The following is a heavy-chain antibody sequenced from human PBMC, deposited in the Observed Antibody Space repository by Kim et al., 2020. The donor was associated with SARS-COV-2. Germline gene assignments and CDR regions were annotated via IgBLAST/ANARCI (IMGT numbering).Heavy chain of an antibody. Sequence: GGSLRLSCAASGFTFSNYAMSWVRQAPGKGLEWVAGLSGTGGTTNYADSVKGRFTISRDNSKNTLYLQMNSLRAEDTAVYYCGTSRGSVWGQGTMVTVSS. J-gene: IGHJ3*01. D-gene: IGHD3-10*01. CDR1: GFTFSNYA. V-gene: IGHV3-23*01. CDR3: GTSRGSV. CDR2: LSGTGGTT.